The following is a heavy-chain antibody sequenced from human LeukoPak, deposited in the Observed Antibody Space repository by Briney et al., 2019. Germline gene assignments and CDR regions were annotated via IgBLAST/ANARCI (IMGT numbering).Heavy chain of an antibody. V-gene: IGHV1-69*05. J-gene: IGHJ3*02. CDR2: IIPIFGTA. CDR3: ARSRAITIFGVAYEDAFDI. CDR1: GGTFSSYA. Sequence: SVKVSCKASGGTFSSYAISWVRQAPGQGLEWMGGIIPIFGTANYAQKLQGRVTITTDESASTAYMELSSLRSEDTAVYYCARSRAITIFGVAYEDAFDIWGQGTMVTVSS. D-gene: IGHD3-3*01.